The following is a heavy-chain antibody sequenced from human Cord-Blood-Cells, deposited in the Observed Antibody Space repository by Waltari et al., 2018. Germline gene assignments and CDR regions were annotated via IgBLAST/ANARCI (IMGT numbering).Heavy chain of an antibody. CDR1: GFTFSSYG. V-gene: IGHV3-30*02. CDR2: IRYDGSNK. Sequence: QVQLVESGGGVVQPGGSLRLSCAASGFTFSSYGMHWVRQAPGKGLEWVAFIRYDGSNKYYADSVKGRFTISRDNSKNTLYLQMNSLRAEDTAVYYCPKVWDIAARDAFDIWGQGTMVTVSS. D-gene: IGHD6-6*01. CDR3: PKVWDIAARDAFDI. J-gene: IGHJ3*02.